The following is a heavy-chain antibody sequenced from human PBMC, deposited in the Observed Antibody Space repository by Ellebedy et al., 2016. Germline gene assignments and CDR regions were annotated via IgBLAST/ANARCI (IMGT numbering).Heavy chain of an antibody. J-gene: IGHJ6*03. CDR3: ARGQGGSYWDDYYYYMDV. CDR1: GYTFTSYG. V-gene: IGHV1-18*01. Sequence: ASVKVSXXASGYTFTSYGISWVRQAPGQGLEWMGWISAYNGNTNYAQKLQGRVTMTTDTSTSTAYMELRSLRSDDTAVYYCARGQGGSYWDDYYYYMDVWGKGTTVTVSS. D-gene: IGHD1-26*01. CDR2: ISAYNGNT.